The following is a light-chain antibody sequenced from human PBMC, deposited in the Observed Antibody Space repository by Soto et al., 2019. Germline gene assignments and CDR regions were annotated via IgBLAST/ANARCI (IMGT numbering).Light chain of an antibody. CDR2: SAT. V-gene: IGKV1-6*01. Sequence: AIQVTQSPSSLSASVGDRVTITCRTSEDVRHDLAWFQQRPGKAPNLLIYSATRLQSGVHSRFSGSGSGTDFTIIISSLQPEDFATYYCLQANNDPWTFGLGTKVDI. CDR3: LQANNDPWT. J-gene: IGKJ1*01. CDR1: EDVRHD.